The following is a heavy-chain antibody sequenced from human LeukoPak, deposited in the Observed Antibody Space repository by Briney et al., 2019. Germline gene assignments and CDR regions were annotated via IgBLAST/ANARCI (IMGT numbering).Heavy chain of an antibody. CDR3: AKDLKVRGMRSGFHDY. J-gene: IGHJ4*02. V-gene: IGHV3-23*01. Sequence: GGTLRLSCVGTGFNFGSYVMSWVRQAPGKGLEWVSVISGSGHSTYYAESVKGRFTISRDNSKNTLYLQMNSLRAEDTAVYYCAKDLKVRGMRSGFHDYWGQGTLVTVSS. D-gene: IGHD3-10*01. CDR1: GFNFGSYV. CDR2: ISGSGHST.